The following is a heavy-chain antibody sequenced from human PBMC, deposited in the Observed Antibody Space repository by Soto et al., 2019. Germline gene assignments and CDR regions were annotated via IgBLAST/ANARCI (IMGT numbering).Heavy chain of an antibody. Sequence: PGWSLRLSCAASGFTFSSYGMHWVRQAPGKGLEWVAVISYDGSNKYYADSVKGRFTISRDNAKNTLYLQMNSLRAEDTALYHCARVELNWNDERGPLDYWGQGTLVTVSS. CDR2: ISYDGSNK. V-gene: IGHV3-30*03. J-gene: IGHJ4*02. CDR1: GFTFSSYG. CDR3: ARVELNWNDERGPLDY. D-gene: IGHD1-1*01.